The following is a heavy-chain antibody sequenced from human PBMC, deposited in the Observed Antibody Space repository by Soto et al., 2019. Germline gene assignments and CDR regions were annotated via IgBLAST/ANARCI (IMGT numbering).Heavy chain of an antibody. J-gene: IGHJ6*02. V-gene: IGHV4-39*01. Sequence: QLQLQESGPGLVKPSETLSLTCTVSGGSISSSSYYWGWIRQPPGKGLEWIGSIYYSGSTYYNPSLKSRVTISVDTSKNQFSLKLSSVTAADTAVYYCARGLKYDILTGYWPRNYYYGMDVWGQGTTVTVSS. D-gene: IGHD3-9*01. CDR2: IYYSGST. CDR1: GGSISSSSYY. CDR3: ARGLKYDILTGYWPRNYYYGMDV.